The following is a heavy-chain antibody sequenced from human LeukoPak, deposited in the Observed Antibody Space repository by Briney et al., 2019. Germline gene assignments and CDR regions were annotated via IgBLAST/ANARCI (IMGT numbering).Heavy chain of an antibody. D-gene: IGHD3-10*01. CDR3: AKDRGGYYGSGAFQFDY. Sequence: PGGSLRLSCAASGFTFSSYGMSWVRQAPGKGLEWVSAISGSGGSTYYADSVKGRFTISRDNSKNTLYLQMNSLRAEDTAVYYCAKDRGGYYGSGAFQFDYWGQGTLVTVSS. CDR2: ISGSGGST. V-gene: IGHV3-23*01. CDR1: GFTFSSYG. J-gene: IGHJ4*02.